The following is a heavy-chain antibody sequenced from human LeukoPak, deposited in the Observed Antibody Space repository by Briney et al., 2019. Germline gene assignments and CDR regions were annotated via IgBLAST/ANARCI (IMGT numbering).Heavy chain of an antibody. V-gene: IGHV1-46*01. CDR1: GYTFTSYY. D-gene: IGHD2-15*01. CDR2: INPSGGST. J-gene: IGHJ6*02. Sequence: ASAKVSCKASGYTFTSYYIYWVRQAPGQGLEWMGIINPSGGSTNYAQKFQGRVTMTRDTSTGTVYMELSSLRSEDTAVYYCARGDIVVVVAAYGMDVWGQGTTVTVSS. CDR3: ARGDIVVVVAAYGMDV.